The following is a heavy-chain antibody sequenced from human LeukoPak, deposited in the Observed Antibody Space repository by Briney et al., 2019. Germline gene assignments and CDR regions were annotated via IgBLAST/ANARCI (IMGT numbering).Heavy chain of an antibody. V-gene: IGHV1-45*02. J-gene: IGHJ3*02. CDR3: ASIRGIDAFDI. CDR1: GYTFTYRY. Sequence: GASVKVSCKASGYTFTYRYLHWVRPAPGQALEWMGWITPFNGNTNYAQRFQDRVTITRDRSMSTAYMELSSLRSEDTAMYYCASIRGIDAFDIWGQGTMVTVSS. CDR2: ITPFNGNT. D-gene: IGHD3-10*01.